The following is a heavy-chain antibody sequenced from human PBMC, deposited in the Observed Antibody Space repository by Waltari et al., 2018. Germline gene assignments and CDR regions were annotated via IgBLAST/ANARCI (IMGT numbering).Heavy chain of an antibody. Sequence: QLQLQESGPGLVKPSETLSLTCTVSGGSISSSSYYWDWIRQPPGKGLEWIGSIYYSGSTYYNPSLKSRVTISVDTSKNQFSLKLSSVTAADTAVYYCAREVYSGYLLDYWGQGTLVTVSS. CDR3: AREVYSGYLLDY. J-gene: IGHJ4*02. D-gene: IGHD5-12*01. CDR1: GGSISSSSYY. V-gene: IGHV4-39*07. CDR2: IYYSGST.